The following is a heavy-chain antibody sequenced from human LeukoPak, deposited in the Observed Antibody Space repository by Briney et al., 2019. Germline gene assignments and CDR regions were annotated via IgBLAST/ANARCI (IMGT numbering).Heavy chain of an antibody. V-gene: IGHV4-31*03. D-gene: IGHD1-26*01. CDR1: GGSISSGGYY. CDR3: ARMSSYGHLYFDY. J-gene: IGHJ4*02. Sequence: PSQTLSLTCTVSGGSISSGGYYWSWIRQHPGKGLEWIGYIYYSGSTYYNPSLKSRVTISVDTSKNQFSLKLTSVTAADTAIYYCARMSSYGHLYFDYWGQGTLVSVSS. CDR2: IYYSGST.